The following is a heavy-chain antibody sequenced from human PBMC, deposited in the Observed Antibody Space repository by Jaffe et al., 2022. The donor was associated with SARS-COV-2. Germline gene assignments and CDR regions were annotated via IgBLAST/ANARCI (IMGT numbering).Heavy chain of an antibody. V-gene: IGHV4-59*01. CDR2: IYYSGST. Sequence: QVQLQESGPGLVKPSETLSLTCTVSGGSISSYYWSWIRQPPGKGLEWIGYIYYSGSTNYNPSLKSRVTISVDTSKNQFSLKLSSVTAADTAVYYCASTARDYGDYDYNWFDPWGQGTLVTVSS. J-gene: IGHJ5*02. D-gene: IGHD4-17*01. CDR1: GGSISSYY. CDR3: ASTARDYGDYDYNWFDP.